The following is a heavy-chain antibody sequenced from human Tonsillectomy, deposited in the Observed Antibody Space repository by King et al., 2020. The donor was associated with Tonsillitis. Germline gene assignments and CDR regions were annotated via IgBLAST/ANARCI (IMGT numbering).Heavy chain of an antibody. D-gene: IGHD6-13*01. CDR1: GFIFNSNG. CDR2: IRYDGNKK. CDR3: TKEGPRSWNYFDC. Sequence: HVQLVESGGGVVQPGGSLRLSCAASGFIFNSNGMHWVRRAPGKGLEWVAFIRYDGNKKNYVDSVKGRFTISRDNSRNMVYLQMSSLRADDTAMYYCTKEGPRSWNYFDCWGQGTLVTVSS. J-gene: IGHJ4*02. V-gene: IGHV3-30*02.